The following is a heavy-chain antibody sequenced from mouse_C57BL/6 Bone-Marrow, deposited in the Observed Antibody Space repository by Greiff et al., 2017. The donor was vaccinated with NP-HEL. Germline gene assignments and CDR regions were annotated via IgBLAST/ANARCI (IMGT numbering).Heavy chain of an antibody. CDR2: ISSGGSYT. V-gene: IGHV5-6*01. CDR3: ARLVDGYYPFFDY. Sequence: EAQLVESGGDLVKPGGSLKLSCAASGFTFSSYGMSWVRQTPDKRLEWVATISSGGSYTYYPDSVKGRFTISRDNAKNTLYLQMSSLKSEDTAMYYCARLVDGYYPFFDYWGQGTTLTVSS. J-gene: IGHJ2*01. CDR1: GFTFSSYG. D-gene: IGHD2-3*01.